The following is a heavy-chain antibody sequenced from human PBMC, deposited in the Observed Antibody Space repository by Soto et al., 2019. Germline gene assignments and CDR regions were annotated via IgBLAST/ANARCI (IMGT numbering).Heavy chain of an antibody. CDR1: GYTVTNYY. V-gene: IGHV1-46*04. CDR3: ARGLAAAGPNWFDP. Sequence: ASVKVSCKASGYTVTNYYMHWVRQAPGQGLEWMGIINPIGDDTTYAQKLQGRVTMTRDTSTSTAYMELRSLRSDDTAVYYCARGLAAAGPNWFDPWGQGTLVTVSS. J-gene: IGHJ5*02. CDR2: INPIGDDT. D-gene: IGHD6-13*01.